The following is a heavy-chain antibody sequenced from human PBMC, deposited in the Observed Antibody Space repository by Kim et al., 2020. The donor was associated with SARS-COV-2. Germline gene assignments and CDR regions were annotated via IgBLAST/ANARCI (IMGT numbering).Heavy chain of an antibody. D-gene: IGHD4-17*01. CDR2: IKQDGSEK. V-gene: IGHV3-7*01. Sequence: GGSLRLSCAASGFTFSSYWMSWVRQAPGKGLEWVANIKQDGSEKYYVDSVKGRFTISRDNAKNSLYLQMNSLRAEDTAVYYCARDLPVTTMTTVTHFDYWGQGTLVTVSS. CDR1: GFTFSSYW. CDR3: ARDLPVTTMTTVTHFDY. J-gene: IGHJ4*02.